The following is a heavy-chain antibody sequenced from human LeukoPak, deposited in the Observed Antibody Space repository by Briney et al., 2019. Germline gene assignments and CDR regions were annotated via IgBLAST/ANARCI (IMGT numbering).Heavy chain of an antibody. D-gene: IGHD3-22*01. CDR2: INHSGST. CDR3: ARPRSAYYDSSGYYYVY. J-gene: IGHJ4*02. CDR1: GGSFSGYY. Sequence: KPSETLSLTCAVYGGSFSGYYWSWIRQPPGKGLEWIGEINHSGSTNYNPSLKSRVTISVDTSKNQFSLKLSSVTAADTAVYYCARPRSAYYDSSGYYYVYWGQGTLVTVSS. V-gene: IGHV4-34*01.